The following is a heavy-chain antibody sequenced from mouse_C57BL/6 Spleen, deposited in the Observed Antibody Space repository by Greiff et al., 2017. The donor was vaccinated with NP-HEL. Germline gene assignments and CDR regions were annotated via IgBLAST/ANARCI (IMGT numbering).Heavy chain of an antibody. CDR2: IHPNSGST. CDR3: ARCADYYGSSYYFDY. D-gene: IGHD1-1*01. J-gene: IGHJ2*01. V-gene: IGHV1-64*01. Sequence: VQLQQPGAELVKPGASVKLSCKASGYTFTSYWMHWVKQRPGQGLEWIGMIHPNSGSTNYNEKFKSKATLTVDKSSSTAYMQLSSLTSEDSAVYYCARCADYYGSSYYFDYWGQGTTLTVSS. CDR1: GYTFTSYW.